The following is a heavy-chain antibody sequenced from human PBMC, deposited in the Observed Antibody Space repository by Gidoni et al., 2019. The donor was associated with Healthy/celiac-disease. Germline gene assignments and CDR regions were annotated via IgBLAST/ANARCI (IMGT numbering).Heavy chain of an antibody. Sequence: EVQLVESGGGLVQPGGSLSLSCAASGFPFSRSLMSWFRQAPGKGLEWVGNIKQDGSEKYYVDSVKGRFTISRDNAKNSLYLQMNSLRAEDTAVYYCARYYDFWSGYPPDYYYYGMDVWGQGTTVTVSS. V-gene: IGHV3-7*03. CDR2: IKQDGSEK. CDR1: GFPFSRSL. CDR3: ARYYDFWSGYPPDYYYYGMDV. D-gene: IGHD3-3*01. J-gene: IGHJ6*02.